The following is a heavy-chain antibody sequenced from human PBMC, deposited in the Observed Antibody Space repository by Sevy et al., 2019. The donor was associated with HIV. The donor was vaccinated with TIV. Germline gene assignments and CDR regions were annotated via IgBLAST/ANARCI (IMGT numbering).Heavy chain of an antibody. D-gene: IGHD2-15*01. CDR2: IYPGDSDT. J-gene: IGHJ3*02. V-gene: IGHV5-51*01. CDR1: GYSFTSYW. CDR3: ARHWPGEDIVVEVAALAFDM. Sequence: GESLKISCKGSGYSFTSYWIGWVRQMPGKGLEWMGIIYPGDSDTRYSPSFQGQVTISADESISTAYLQWSSLKASDTAMYYCARHWPGEDIVVEVAALAFDMWGQGTMVTVSS.